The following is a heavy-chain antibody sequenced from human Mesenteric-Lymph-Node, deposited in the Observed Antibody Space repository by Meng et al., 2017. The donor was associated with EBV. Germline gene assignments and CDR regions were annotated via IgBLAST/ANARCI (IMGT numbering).Heavy chain of an antibody. CDR2: IYWDDDK. Sequence: QITLKESGPTLVNPTQTLTLTCPFSGFSLSTSGVGVGWIRQPPGKALEWLALIYWDDDKRYSPSLKSRLTITKDTSKNQVVLTMTNMDPVDTATYYCAHSYYYDSSGYYYDRYYFDYWGQGTLVTVSS. CDR3: AHSYYYDSSGYYYDRYYFDY. CDR1: GFSLSTSGVG. J-gene: IGHJ4*02. V-gene: IGHV2-5*02. D-gene: IGHD3-22*01.